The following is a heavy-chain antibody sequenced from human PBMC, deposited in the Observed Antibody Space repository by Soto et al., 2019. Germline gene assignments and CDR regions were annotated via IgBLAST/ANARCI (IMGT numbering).Heavy chain of an antibody. Sequence: EVQLLESGGGLVQPGGSLRLSCAASGFTFSSYAMSWVRQAPGKGLEWVSAISGSGGSTYYADSVKGRFTISRDNSKKTLHLRMNSLRAEDTAVYYCAKAARGYSGYDYRGAVFFFDYWGQGTLVTVSS. J-gene: IGHJ4*02. D-gene: IGHD5-12*01. CDR1: GFTFSSYA. V-gene: IGHV3-23*01. CDR2: ISGSGGST. CDR3: AKAARGYSGYDYRGAVFFFDY.